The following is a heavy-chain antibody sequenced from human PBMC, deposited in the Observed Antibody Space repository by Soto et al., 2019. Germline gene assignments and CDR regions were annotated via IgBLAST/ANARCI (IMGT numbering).Heavy chain of an antibody. CDR1: GGSFSGYY. J-gene: IGHJ4*02. Sequence: SETLSLTCAAYGGSFSGYYWSWIRQPPGKGLEWIGEINHSGSTNYNPSLKSRDNISVDTSKNQFSLKLSSVTAADKAVYYCARCCDKESYCGGECFFSTFDYWGQGSLVPGSS. V-gene: IGHV4-34*01. D-gene: IGHD2-21*01. CDR2: INHSGST. CDR3: ARCCDKESYCGGECFFSTFDY.